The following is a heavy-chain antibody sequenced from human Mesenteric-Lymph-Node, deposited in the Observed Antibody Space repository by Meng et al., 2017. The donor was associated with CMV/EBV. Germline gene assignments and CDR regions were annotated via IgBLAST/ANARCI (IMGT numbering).Heavy chain of an antibody. V-gene: IGHV3-30*02. CDR1: GFTFSTSG. CDR2: IKNDGSSQ. D-gene: IGHD3-10*01. CDR3: AKGRGSSLEY. Sequence: GESLKISCAASGFTFSTSGMHWVRHAPGKGLEWVTFIKNDGSSQYYADSVKGRFTISRDNFKNTLYLQMNSLRPEDTAVYYCAKGRGSSLEYWGQGTLVTVSS. J-gene: IGHJ4*02.